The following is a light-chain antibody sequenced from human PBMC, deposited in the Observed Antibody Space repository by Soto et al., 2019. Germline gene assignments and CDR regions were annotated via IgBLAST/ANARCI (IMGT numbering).Light chain of an antibody. J-gene: IGLJ2*01. CDR2: EVS. CDR3: SSYTTSTSFIL. CDR1: SSDVDGYNY. Sequence: QSVLTQPASVSGSPGPSITISCTGTSSDVDGYNYVSWYQQVPGTAPKAMIYEVSSRPSGVSNRFSGSKSGNTASLTSSGLQAEDEAYYYCSSYTTSTSFILFGGGTKLTVL. V-gene: IGLV2-14*01.